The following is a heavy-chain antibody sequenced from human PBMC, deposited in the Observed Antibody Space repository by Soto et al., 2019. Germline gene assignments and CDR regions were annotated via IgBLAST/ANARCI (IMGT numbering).Heavy chain of an antibody. CDR3: ASEARGYSDPRFDY. CDR2: IIPIFGTA. V-gene: IGHV1-69*12. CDR1: GGTFSSYA. J-gene: IGHJ4*02. D-gene: IGHD5-12*01. Sequence: QVQLVQSGAEVKKPGSSVKVSCKASGGTFSSYAISWGRQAPGQGLEWMGGIIPIFGTANYAQKFQGRVTSTADQPTSTAYMELSSLRYEDTAVYYWASEARGYSDPRFDYWGQGTLVTVSS.